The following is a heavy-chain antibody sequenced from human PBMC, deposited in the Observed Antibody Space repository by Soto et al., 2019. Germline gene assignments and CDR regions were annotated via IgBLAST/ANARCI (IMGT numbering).Heavy chain of an antibody. CDR1: SGSISSYS. J-gene: IGHJ6*03. D-gene: IGHD3-3*01. CDR2: IYDSGST. V-gene: IGHV4-59*01. Sequence: SETLSLTCTVSSGSISSYSWSWIRQPPGKGLEWIGYIYDSGSTNYNPSLKSRVTISVDTSKNQFSLRLSSVSAADTAVYYCESRYYDFWSGNYYYMDGWGKGNTVTSP. CDR3: ESRYYDFWSGNYYYMDG.